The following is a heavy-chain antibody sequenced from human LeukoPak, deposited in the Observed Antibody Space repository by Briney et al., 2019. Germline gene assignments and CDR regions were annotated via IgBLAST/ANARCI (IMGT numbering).Heavy chain of an antibody. CDR2: IYTSGST. Sequence: SQTLSLTCTVSGGSLSSGSYYWSWIRQPAGKGLEWIGRIYTSGSTNYNPSLKSRVTISVDTSKNQFSLKLSSVTAADTAVYYCARGSGDFRVEGRYFHSWGPGNLVTVSS. CDR3: ARGSGDFRVEGRYFHS. D-gene: IGHD4-17*01. V-gene: IGHV4-61*02. J-gene: IGHJ4*02. CDR1: GGSLSSGSYY.